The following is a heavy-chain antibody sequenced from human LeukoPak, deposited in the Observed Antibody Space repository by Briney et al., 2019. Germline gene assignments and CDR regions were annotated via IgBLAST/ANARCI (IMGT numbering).Heavy chain of an antibody. CDR3: AREDPQTTVPEGMDV. CDR1: VLSISYYY. CDR2: IYYSGTT. D-gene: IGHD4-17*01. Sequence: SETLSLICTVSVLSISYYYWSWIRQSPGKGLELIGYIYYSGTTNYTPSLKSRVTISVDTSKNQFSLQLRSVTAADTAVYYCAREDPQTTVPEGMDVWGQGTTVTVSS. J-gene: IGHJ6*02. V-gene: IGHV4-59*01.